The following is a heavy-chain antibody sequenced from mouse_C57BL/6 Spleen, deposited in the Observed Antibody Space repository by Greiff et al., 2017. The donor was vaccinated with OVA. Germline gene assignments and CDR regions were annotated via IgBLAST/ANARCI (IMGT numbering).Heavy chain of an antibody. Sequence: QVHVKQSGPGLVAPSQSLSITCTVSGFSLTSYGVSWVRQPPGKGLEWLGVIWGDGSTNYHSALISRLSISKDNSKSQVFLKLNSLQTDDTATYYCAKPYYDYDVGAWFAYWGQGTLVTVSA. CDR1: GFSLTSYG. V-gene: IGHV2-3*01. D-gene: IGHD2-4*01. J-gene: IGHJ3*01. CDR2: IWGDGST. CDR3: AKPYYDYDVGAWFAY.